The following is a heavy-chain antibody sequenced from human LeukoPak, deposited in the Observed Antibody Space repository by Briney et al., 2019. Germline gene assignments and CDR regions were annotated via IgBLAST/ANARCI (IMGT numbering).Heavy chain of an antibody. Sequence: PGGALRLSFGASGFTFSSYAMHWVRPAPGKGLEWVAVISYDGSNKYYADSVKGRFTISRDNAKNTMSLQMTSLRAEDTAVYFCIMYTSGWNWGQGTLVTVSS. V-gene: IGHV3-30-3*01. CDR2: ISYDGSNK. CDR1: GFTFSSYA. CDR3: IMYTSGWN. J-gene: IGHJ4*02. D-gene: IGHD6-19*01.